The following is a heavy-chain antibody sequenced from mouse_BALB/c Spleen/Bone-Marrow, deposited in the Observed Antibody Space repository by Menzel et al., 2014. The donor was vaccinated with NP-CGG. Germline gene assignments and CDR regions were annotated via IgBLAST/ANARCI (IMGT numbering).Heavy chain of an antibody. Sequence: VQLQQSGAELVKPGTSVKLSCKASGYTFTSYYIYWVKQRPGQGLKWIGEINPSNGGTNFNEKFKSKATLTADKSSSTAYMQLSSLTSEDSAVYYCTRLSLLRGYFDYWGQGTTLTVSS. J-gene: IGHJ2*01. CDR2: INPSNGGT. CDR1: GYTFTSYY. V-gene: IGHV1S81*02. CDR3: TRLSLLRGYFDY. D-gene: IGHD1-2*01.